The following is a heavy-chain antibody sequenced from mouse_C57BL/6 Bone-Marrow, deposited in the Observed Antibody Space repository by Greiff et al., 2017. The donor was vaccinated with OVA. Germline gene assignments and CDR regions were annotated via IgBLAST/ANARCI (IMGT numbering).Heavy chain of an antibody. J-gene: IGHJ2*01. CDR1: GYTFTSYG. CDR2: IYPRSGNT. Sequence: VKLVESGAELARPGASVKLSCKASGYTFTSYGISWVKQRTGQGLEWIGEIYPRSGNTYYNEKFKGKATLTADKSSSTAYMELRSLTSEDSAVYFCACPRQLSFDYWGQGTTLTVSS. CDR3: ACPRQLSFDY. D-gene: IGHD3-2*02. V-gene: IGHV1-81*01.